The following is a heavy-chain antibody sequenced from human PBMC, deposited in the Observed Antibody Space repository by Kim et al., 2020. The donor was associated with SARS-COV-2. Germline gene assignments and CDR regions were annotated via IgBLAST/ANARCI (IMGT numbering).Heavy chain of an antibody. CDR2: IYRNGTT. Sequence: GGSLRLSCAASEFSVSTKTMTWVRQAPGKGLEWVSIIYRNGTTYYADSVKGRFTTSRDTSKNTLYLQMDNLRADDTPVYYCAGDNYNNYWYKYWGQGTLVTVSA. CDR3: AGDNYNNYWYKY. J-gene: IGHJ4*02. V-gene: IGHV3-53*01. D-gene: IGHD1-20*01. CDR1: EFSVSTKT.